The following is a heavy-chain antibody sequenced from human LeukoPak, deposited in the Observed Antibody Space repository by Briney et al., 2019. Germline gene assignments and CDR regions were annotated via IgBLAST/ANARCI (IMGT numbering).Heavy chain of an antibody. D-gene: IGHD3-10*01. J-gene: IGHJ4*02. CDR3: AKDTMHQQLGY. CDR2: IWYDGSNK. V-gene: IGHV3-33*06. Sequence: GRSLRLSCAASGFTFSSYGMHWVRQAPGKGLEWVAVIWYDGSNKYYADSVKGRFTISRDNSKNTLYLQMNSLRAEDSAVYYCAKDTMHQQLGYWGQGTLVTLSS. CDR1: GFTFSSYG.